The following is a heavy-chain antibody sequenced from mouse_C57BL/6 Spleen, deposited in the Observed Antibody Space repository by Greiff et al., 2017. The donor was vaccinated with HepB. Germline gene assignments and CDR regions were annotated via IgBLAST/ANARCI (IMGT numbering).Heavy chain of an antibody. Sequence: EVKLMESEGGLVQPGSSMKLSCTASGFTFSDYYMAWVRQVPEKGLEWVANINYDGSSTYYLDSLKSRFIISRDNAKNILYLQMSSLKSEDTATYYCARERNYYGSKRYWYFDVWGTGTTVTVSS. CDR1: GFTFSDYY. J-gene: IGHJ1*03. CDR2: INYDGSST. V-gene: IGHV5-16*01. D-gene: IGHD1-1*01. CDR3: ARERNYYGSKRYWYFDV.